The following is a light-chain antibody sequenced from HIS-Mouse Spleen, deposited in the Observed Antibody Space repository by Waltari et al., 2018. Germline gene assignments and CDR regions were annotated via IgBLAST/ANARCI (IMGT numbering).Light chain of an antibody. J-gene: IGLJ3*02. CDR2: EDN. V-gene: IGLV6-57*04. CDR1: SGSIASNY. Sequence: NFMLTQPHSVSESPGKTVTISCTRSSGSIASNYGQWYQQRPGSAPTTVIDEDNQRPSGVPDRFSGSIDSSSNSASLTISGLKTEDEADYYCQSYDSSNLVFGGGTKLTVL. CDR3: QSYDSSNLV.